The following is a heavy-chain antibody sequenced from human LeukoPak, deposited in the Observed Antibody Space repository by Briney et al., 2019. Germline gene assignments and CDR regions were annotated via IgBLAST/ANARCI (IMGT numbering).Heavy chain of an antibody. CDR3: AKGTTGTTYSTFDI. D-gene: IGHD1-7*01. Sequence: GGSLRLSCAASGFTFSSYGMHWVRQAPGKGLEWVAVISYDGSNKYYADSVKGRFTISRDNSKNTLYLQMNSLRAEDTAVYYCAKGTTGTTYSTFDIWGQGTMVTVSS. CDR1: GFTFSSYG. CDR2: ISYDGSNK. V-gene: IGHV3-30*18. J-gene: IGHJ3*02.